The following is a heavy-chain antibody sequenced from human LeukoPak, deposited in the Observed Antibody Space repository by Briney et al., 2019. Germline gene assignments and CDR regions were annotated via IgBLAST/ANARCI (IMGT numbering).Heavy chain of an antibody. CDR2: IISSGGST. D-gene: IGHD6-19*01. V-gene: IGHV3-23*01. Sequence: PGGSLRLSCAASGFTFSSYAMSWVRQAPGKGLEWVSAIISSGGSTYYADSVKGRFTISRDNSKNTLYLQMNSLRVEDTAVYYCAKSLSVAGTGFDYWGQGTLVTVSS. J-gene: IGHJ4*02. CDR1: GFTFSSYA. CDR3: AKSLSVAGTGFDY.